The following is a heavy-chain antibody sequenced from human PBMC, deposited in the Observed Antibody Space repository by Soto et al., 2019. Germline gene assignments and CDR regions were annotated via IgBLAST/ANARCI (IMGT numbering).Heavy chain of an antibody. Sequence: GESLKISCKGSGYSFTSYWIGWVRQMPGKGLEWMGIIYPGDSDTRYSPSFQGQVTISADKSISTAYLQWSSLKASDTAMYYCARHYGSGSYYTAYYYYYYMDVWGKGTTVTVSS. J-gene: IGHJ6*03. D-gene: IGHD3-10*01. V-gene: IGHV5-51*01. CDR2: IYPGDSDT. CDR3: ARHYGSGSYYTAYYYYYYMDV. CDR1: GYSFTSYW.